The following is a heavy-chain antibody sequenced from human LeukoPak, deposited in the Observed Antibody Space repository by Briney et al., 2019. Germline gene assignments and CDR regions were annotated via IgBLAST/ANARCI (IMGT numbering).Heavy chain of an antibody. J-gene: IGHJ5*02. V-gene: IGHV5-51*01. CDR3: ARRAPGGDYGRDLNWFDP. CDR2: IYPGDSDT. CDR1: GYSFTSYW. D-gene: IGHD4-17*01. Sequence: PGESLKISCKGSGYSFTSYWIVWVRQMPGKGLEWMGIIYPGDSDTRYSPSFQGQVTISADKSISTAYLQWSSLKASDTAMYYCARRAPGGDYGRDLNWFDPWGQGTLVTVSS.